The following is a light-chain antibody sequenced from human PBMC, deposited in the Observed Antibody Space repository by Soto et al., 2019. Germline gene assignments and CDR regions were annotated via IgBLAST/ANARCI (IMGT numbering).Light chain of an antibody. CDR3: LQYEELPLT. CDR1: QDITNS. Sequence: GDRVTITCQASQDITNSLNWFQQKPGKAPKLLIYVASNLETGVPSRFSGSGSGTLFTLTISSLQPEDIATYYCLQYEELPLTSGGGTKVDIK. V-gene: IGKV1-33*01. J-gene: IGKJ4*01. CDR2: VAS.